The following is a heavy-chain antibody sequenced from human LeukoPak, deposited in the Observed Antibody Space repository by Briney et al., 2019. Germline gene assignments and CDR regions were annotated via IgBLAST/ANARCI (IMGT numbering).Heavy chain of an antibody. CDR3: ARDLSGGNSVGNWFDP. D-gene: IGHD4-23*01. CDR2: IIPILGIA. V-gene: IGHV1-69*04. CDR1: GGTFSSYA. Sequence: GASVKVSCKASGGTFSSYAISWVRQAPGQGLEWMGRIIPILGIANYAQKFQGRVTITADKSTSTAYMELSSLRSEDTAVYYCARDLSGGNSVGNWFDPWGQGTLVTVSS. J-gene: IGHJ5*02.